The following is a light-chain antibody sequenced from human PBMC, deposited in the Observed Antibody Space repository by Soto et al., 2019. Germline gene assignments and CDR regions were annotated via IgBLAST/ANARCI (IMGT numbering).Light chain of an antibody. V-gene: IGLV2-11*01. J-gene: IGLJ2*01. CDR1: SSDVGNYKF. CDR2: EVS. Sequence: QSALTQPRSVSGSPGQTVTISCTGTSSDVGNYKFVSWYQHHPGKAPKLMTFEVSERPSGVPNRFSGSKSGNTASLTISGLQADDEADYYCCSYAGSYSLVFGGGTKLTVL. CDR3: CSYAGSYSLV.